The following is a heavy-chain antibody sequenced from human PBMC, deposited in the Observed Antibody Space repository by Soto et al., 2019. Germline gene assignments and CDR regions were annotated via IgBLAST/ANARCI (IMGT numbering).Heavy chain of an antibody. V-gene: IGHV3-7*03. CDR3: ARPPHGMDV. J-gene: IGHJ6*02. CDR2: IKQDGSEQ. Sequence: EVQLVESGGGLVQPGGSLRLSCAASGFTLSNFWMTRVRQLPGKGLEWVASIKQDGSEQYYVGSVKGQFIVSRDNAQNTLYLQMNSLRVEDTAVYYCARPPHGMDVWGQGTTVTVSS. CDR1: GFTLSNFW.